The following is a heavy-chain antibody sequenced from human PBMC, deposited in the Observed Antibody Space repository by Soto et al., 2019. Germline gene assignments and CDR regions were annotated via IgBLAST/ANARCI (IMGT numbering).Heavy chain of an antibody. V-gene: IGHV1-69*13. Sequence: GASVKVSCKASGGTFSSSAISWVRQAPGQGLEWMGGIFPIFGTANYAQKFQGRVTITADESTSTAYMELSSLRSEDTAVYYCARDWGSSIAALAGWFDPWGQGTLVTVSS. CDR3: ARDWGSSIAALAGWFDP. J-gene: IGHJ5*02. CDR2: IFPIFGTA. D-gene: IGHD6-6*01. CDR1: GGTFSSSA.